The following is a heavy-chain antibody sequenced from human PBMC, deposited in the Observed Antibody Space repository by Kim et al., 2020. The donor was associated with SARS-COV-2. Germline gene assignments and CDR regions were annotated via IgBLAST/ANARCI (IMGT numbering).Heavy chain of an antibody. D-gene: IGHD4-17*01. V-gene: IGHV3-21*01. CDR1: GFTFSSYS. CDR3: RVLTVTTFAYFDY. J-gene: IGHJ4*02. CDR2: ISSSSSYI. Sequence: GGSLRLSCAASGFTFSSYSMNWVRQAPGKGLEWVSSISSSSSYIYYADSVKGRFTISRDNAKNSLYLQMNSLRAEDTAVYYCRVLTVTTFAYFDYWGQRTLVTVSS.